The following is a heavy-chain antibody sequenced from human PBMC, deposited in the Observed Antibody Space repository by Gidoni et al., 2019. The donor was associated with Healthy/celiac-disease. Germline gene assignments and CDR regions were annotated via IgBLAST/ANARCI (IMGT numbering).Heavy chain of an antibody. CDR3: ANNQLWGFGWYDY. J-gene: IGHJ4*02. D-gene: IGHD5-18*01. CDR1: GFTFSSYA. CDR2: ISGSGGST. Sequence: EVQLLESGGGLVQPGGSLRLSCAASGFTFSSYAMSWVRQAQGKGLEWVSAISGSGGSTYYADSVKGRFTISRDNSKNTLYLQMNSLRAEDTAVYYCANNQLWGFGWYDYWGQGTLVTVSS. V-gene: IGHV3-23*01.